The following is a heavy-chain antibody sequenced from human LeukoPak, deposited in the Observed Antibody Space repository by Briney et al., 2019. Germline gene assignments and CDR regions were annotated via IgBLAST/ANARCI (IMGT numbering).Heavy chain of an antibody. CDR1: GITFTRHW. J-gene: IGHJ4*02. D-gene: IGHD3-16*01. V-gene: IGHV3-7*01. CDR2: IDEDGSEK. Sequence: GESLRLSCAASGITFTRHWMSWVRQAPGKGLEWVANIDEDGSEKNYLNSVKGRYTISGDNAKNSWYLQMNSLRADDTATYYCAPEPSYDVKSWGQGILVSVSS. CDR3: APEPSYDVKS.